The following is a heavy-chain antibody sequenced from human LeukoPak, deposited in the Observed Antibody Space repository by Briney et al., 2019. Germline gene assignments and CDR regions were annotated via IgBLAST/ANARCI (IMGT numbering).Heavy chain of an antibody. D-gene: IGHD6-13*01. V-gene: IGHV1-18*01. CDR1: GYTFTSYG. Sequence: GASVKVSCKASGYTFTSYGISWVRQAPGQGLEWMGWISAYNGNTNYAQKLQGRVTMTTDTSTSTAYMELRSLRSDDTAVYYCARSGAEEFSIAAAGRPPDYWGQGTLVTVSS. CDR3: ARSGAEEFSIAAAGRPPDY. J-gene: IGHJ4*02. CDR2: ISAYNGNT.